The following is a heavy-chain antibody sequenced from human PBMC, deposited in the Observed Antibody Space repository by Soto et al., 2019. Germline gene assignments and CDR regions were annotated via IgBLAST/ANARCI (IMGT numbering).Heavy chain of an antibody. J-gene: IGHJ5*02. D-gene: IGHD2-2*01. CDR3: ATYLGVVRAASRWLDP. CDR2: FDPEDGET. CDR1: GYTLTELP. Sequence: GGPVKVSCKVFGYTLTELPMHWLRQAPGKGLEWMGGFDPEDGETIYAQKFQGRVTMTEDTSTDTAYMELSSLRSEDTAVYFCATYLGVVRAASRWLDPLGQGTLVTGSS. V-gene: IGHV1-24*01.